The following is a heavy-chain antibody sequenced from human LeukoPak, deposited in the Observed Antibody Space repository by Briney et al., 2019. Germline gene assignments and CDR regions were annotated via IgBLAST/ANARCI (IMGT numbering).Heavy chain of an antibody. V-gene: IGHV3-11*01. D-gene: IGHD3-22*01. CDR2: ISSSGSTI. J-gene: IGHJ3*02. Sequence: GGSLRLSCAASGFTFSDYYMSWIRQAPGKGLEWVSYISSSGSTIYYADSVKGRFTISRDNAKNSLYLQMNNLRAEDTAVYYCASVYDSSGYYSAFDIWGQGTMVTVSS. CDR1: GFTFSDYY. CDR3: ASVYDSSGYYSAFDI.